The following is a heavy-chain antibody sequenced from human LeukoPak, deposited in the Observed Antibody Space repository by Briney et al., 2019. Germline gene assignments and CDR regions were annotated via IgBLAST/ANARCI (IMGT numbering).Heavy chain of an antibody. Sequence: GGSLRLSCAASGFTFSSYSMNWVRQAPGKGLEWVSSISSSSSYIYYADSVKGRLTISRDNAKNSLYLQMNSLRAADTAVYYCARAYAPYHFDYWGQGTLVTVSS. D-gene: IGHD2-2*01. CDR3: ARAYAPYHFDY. V-gene: IGHV3-21*01. CDR1: GFTFSSYS. CDR2: ISSSSSYI. J-gene: IGHJ4*02.